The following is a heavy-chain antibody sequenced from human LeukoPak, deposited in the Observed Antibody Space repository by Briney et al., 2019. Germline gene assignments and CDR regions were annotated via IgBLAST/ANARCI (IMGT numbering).Heavy chain of an antibody. CDR2: INHSGST. V-gene: IGHV4-34*01. CDR3: ARAAYDSSGYYLDY. J-gene: IGHJ4*02. D-gene: IGHD3-22*01. Sequence: SETLSLTCAVYGGSFSGYYWSWIRQPPGKGLEWIGEINHSGSTNYNPSLKSRVSISVDTSKNQFSLKLSSVTAADTAVYYCARAAYDSSGYYLDYWGQGTLVTVSS. CDR1: GGSFSGYY.